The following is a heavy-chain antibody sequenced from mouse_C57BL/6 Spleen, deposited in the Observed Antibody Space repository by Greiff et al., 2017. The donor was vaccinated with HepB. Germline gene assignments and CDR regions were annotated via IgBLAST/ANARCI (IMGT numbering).Heavy chain of an antibody. Sequence: DVKLQESGAELVRPGASVKLSCTASGFNIKDDYMHWVKQRPEQGLEWIGWIDPENGDTEYASKFQGKATITADTSSNTAYLQLSSLTSEDTAVYYCTTRRGYGSSYWYFDVWGTGTTVTVSS. J-gene: IGHJ1*03. CDR1: GFNIKDDY. CDR3: TTRRGYGSSYWYFDV. D-gene: IGHD1-1*01. CDR2: IDPENGDT. V-gene: IGHV14-4*01.